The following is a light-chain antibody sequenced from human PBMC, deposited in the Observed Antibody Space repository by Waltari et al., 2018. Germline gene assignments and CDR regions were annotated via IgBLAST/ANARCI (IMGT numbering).Light chain of an antibody. J-gene: IGKJ4*01. CDR3: QQYYSTPLT. V-gene: IGKV4-1*01. CDR2: WAP. CDR1: QSLLSSSINKNS. Sequence: DIVMSKSTDSLAVSLGGRATIKCRSSQSLLSSSINKNSLAWYQQKPGQPPTLLIYWAPSRESGVPYRFSASGSGTDFTLTISRLQAEDVAVYYCQQYYSTPLTFGGGTKLEIK.